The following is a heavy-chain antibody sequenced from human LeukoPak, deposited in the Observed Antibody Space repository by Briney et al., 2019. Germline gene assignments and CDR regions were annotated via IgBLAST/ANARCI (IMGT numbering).Heavy chain of an antibody. D-gene: IGHD2-15*01. CDR1: GGSFSGYY. CDR2: INHSGST. CDR3: ARQSSGGSLDY. Sequence: PSETLSLTCAVYGGSFSGYYWSWIRQPPGKGLEWIGEINHSGSTNYNPSLKSRVTISVDTSKNQFSLKLSSVTAADTAVYYCARQSSGGSLDYWGQGTLVTVSS. V-gene: IGHV4-34*01. J-gene: IGHJ4*02.